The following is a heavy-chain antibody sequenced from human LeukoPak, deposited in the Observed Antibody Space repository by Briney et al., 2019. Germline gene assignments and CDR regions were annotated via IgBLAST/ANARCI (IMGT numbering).Heavy chain of an antibody. Sequence: GESLKISCKGSEYSFATYWIGWVRQMPGQGLEWMGIIFPGGSDTRYSPSFQGQVTISADKSISTAYLQWSSLKASDTAIYYCASEYCSGGNCYFDYWGQGTLVTVSS. J-gene: IGHJ4*02. D-gene: IGHD2-15*01. CDR1: EYSFATYW. CDR2: IFPGGSDT. V-gene: IGHV5-51*01. CDR3: ASEYCSGGNCYFDY.